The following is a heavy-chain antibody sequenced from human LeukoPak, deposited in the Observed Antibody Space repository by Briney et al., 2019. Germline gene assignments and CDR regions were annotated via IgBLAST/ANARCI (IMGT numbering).Heavy chain of an antibody. D-gene: IGHD3-9*01. CDR3: ARDTYDILTGPTNFDY. V-gene: IGHV4-39*07. J-gene: IGHJ4*02. CDR1: GGSISSSSYY. Sequence: PSETLSLTCTVSGGSISSSSYYWGWIRQPPGKGLEWIGSIYYSGSTYYNPSLKSRVTISVDTSKNQFSLKLSSVTAADTAVYYCARDTYDILTGPTNFDYWGQGTLVTVSA. CDR2: IYYSGST.